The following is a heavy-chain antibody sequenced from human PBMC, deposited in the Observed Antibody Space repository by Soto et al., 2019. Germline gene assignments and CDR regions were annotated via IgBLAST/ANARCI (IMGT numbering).Heavy chain of an antibody. CDR2: MSNDGSNK. V-gene: IGHV3-30*18. CDR3: AKSDTALSYGFDP. D-gene: IGHD5-18*01. CDR1: GFTFSSYG. Sequence: GGSLRLSCAASGFTFSSYGMHWVRQAPGKGLEWVAVMSNDGSNKYYADSVKGRFTISRDNSKNTLFLQMNSLRPEDTAVYHCAKSDTALSYGFDPWGQGTLVTVSS. J-gene: IGHJ5*02.